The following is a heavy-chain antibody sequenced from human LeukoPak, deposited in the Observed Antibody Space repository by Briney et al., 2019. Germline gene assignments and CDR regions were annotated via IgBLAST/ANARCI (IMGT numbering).Heavy chain of an antibody. V-gene: IGHV1-69*04. CDR3: ARDYGYKLDY. CDR2: IIPILGIA. Sequence: SVKVSCKASGYTFTSYGISWVRQAPGQGLEWMGRIIPILGIANYAQKFQGRVTITADKSTSTAYMELSSLRSEDTAVYYCARDYGYKLDYWGQGTLVTVSS. J-gene: IGHJ4*02. D-gene: IGHD5-18*01. CDR1: GYTFTSYG.